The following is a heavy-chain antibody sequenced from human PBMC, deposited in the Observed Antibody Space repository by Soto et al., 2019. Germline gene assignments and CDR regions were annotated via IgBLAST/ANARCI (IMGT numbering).Heavy chain of an antibody. CDR3: ARQIKSDDFWSGYYGTVKTYGMDV. Sequence: PSETLSLTCTVSGVSISSSSYYWGWIRQPPGKGLEWIGSIYYSGSTYYNPSLKSRVTISVDTSKNQFSLKLSSVTAADTAAYYCARQIKSDDFWSGYYGTVKTYGMDVWGQGTTVTVSS. D-gene: IGHD3-3*01. CDR2: IYYSGST. J-gene: IGHJ6*02. CDR1: GVSISSSSYY. V-gene: IGHV4-39*01.